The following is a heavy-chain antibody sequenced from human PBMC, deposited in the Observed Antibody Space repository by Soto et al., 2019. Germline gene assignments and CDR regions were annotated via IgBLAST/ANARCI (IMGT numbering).Heavy chain of an antibody. D-gene: IGHD6-13*01. J-gene: IGHJ4*02. CDR1: GITFSSYA. CDR2: FSGSGDST. V-gene: IGHV3-23*01. Sequence: PGGSLRLSCAASGITFSSYAMSWVRQAPGKGLEWVSTFSGSGDSTYYADSVKGRFTISRDNSKNTLYLQMNSLRAEDTAVYYCVTRAAFDYWGQGTLVTVSS. CDR3: VTRAAFDY.